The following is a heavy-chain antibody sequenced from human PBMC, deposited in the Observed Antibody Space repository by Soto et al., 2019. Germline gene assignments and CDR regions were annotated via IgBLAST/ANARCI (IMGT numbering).Heavy chain of an antibody. Sequence: PSETLSLTCTVSGGSISDYYWGWIRQPPGKGLEWIAYVQSSGSTNYNPSLRSRVTISVDTSKNQFSLRLNSVTAADTAVYYCASQKYSSSSIFEYWGQGALVTVSS. CDR1: GGSISDYY. CDR2: VQSSGST. V-gene: IGHV4-59*08. D-gene: IGHD6-13*01. J-gene: IGHJ4*02. CDR3: ASQKYSSSSIFEY.